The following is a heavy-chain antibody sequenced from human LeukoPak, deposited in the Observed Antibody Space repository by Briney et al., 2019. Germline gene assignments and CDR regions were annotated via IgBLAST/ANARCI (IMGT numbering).Heavy chain of an antibody. CDR3: ARSRVPAPEYYFYY. D-gene: IGHD2-2*01. J-gene: IGHJ4*02. CDR1: GFTFSSYA. CDR2: ISYDGSNK. V-gene: IGHV3-30-3*01. Sequence: PGRSLRLSCAASGFTFSSYAMHWVRQAPGKGLEWVAVISYDGSNKYYADSVKGRFTISRDNSKNTLYLQMNSLRAEDTAVYYCARSRVPAPEYYFYYWGQGTLVTVSS.